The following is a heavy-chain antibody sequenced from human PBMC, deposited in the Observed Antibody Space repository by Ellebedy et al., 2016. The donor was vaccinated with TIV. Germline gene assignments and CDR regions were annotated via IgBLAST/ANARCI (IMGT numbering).Heavy chain of an antibody. D-gene: IGHD3-10*01. V-gene: IGHV3-11*04. Sequence: PGGSLRLSCAVSGFTFSDYYMSWIRQAPGKGLEWVSYISSSGSTIYYADSVKGRFTISRDNAKYSLYLQMNSLRAGDTAVYFCARDEISMVRGVIIRSMDVWGQGTTVTVSS. CDR1: GFTFSDYY. J-gene: IGHJ6*02. CDR3: ARDEISMVRGVIIRSMDV. CDR2: ISSSGSTI.